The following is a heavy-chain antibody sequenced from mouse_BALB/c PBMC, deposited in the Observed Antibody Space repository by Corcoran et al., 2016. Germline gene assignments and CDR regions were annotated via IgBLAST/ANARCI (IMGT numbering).Heavy chain of an antibody. D-gene: IGHD4-1*01. V-gene: IGHV14-3*02. CDR2: IDPANGNT. Sequence: EDQLQQSGTELVKPGASVKLSCTASGFNIKDTYMHWVKQRPEQGLEWIGRIDPANGNTKYDPKFQGKATLTEDTSSNTAYLQLCSLTSEDTAVYYCANWDWYFDVWGAGTTVTVSS. CDR3: ANWDWYFDV. J-gene: IGHJ1*01. CDR1: GFNIKDTY.